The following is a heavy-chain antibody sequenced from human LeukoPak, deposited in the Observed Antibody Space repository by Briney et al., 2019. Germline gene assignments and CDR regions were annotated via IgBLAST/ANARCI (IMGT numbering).Heavy chain of an antibody. CDR3: ARIVEDRIAAARYYYYGMDV. CDR1: GFSLSTSGMC. D-gene: IGHD6-13*01. CDR2: IDWDDDK. J-gene: IGHJ6*02. Sequence: SGPTLVKPTQTLTLNCTFSGFSLSTSGMCVSWIRQPPGKALEWLARIDWDDDKYYSTSLKTRLTISKDTSKNQVVLTMTNMDPVDTATYYCARIVEDRIAAARYYYYGMDVWGQGTTVTVSS. V-gene: IGHV2-70*11.